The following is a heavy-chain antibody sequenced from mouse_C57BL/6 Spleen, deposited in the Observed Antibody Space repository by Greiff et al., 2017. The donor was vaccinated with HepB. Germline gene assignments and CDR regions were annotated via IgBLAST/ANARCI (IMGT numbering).Heavy chain of an antibody. D-gene: IGHD3-2*02. Sequence: VQLQQSGAELVKPGASVKLSCTASGFNIKDYYMHWVKQRTEQGLEWIGRIDPEDGETKYAPKFQGQATIPTDTSANTAYLQLSSLTSEDTAVYYCARTLTAQATGAMGYWGQGTSVTVSS. CDR2: IDPEDGET. J-gene: IGHJ4*01. CDR1: GFNIKDYY. CDR3: ARTLTAQATGAMGY. V-gene: IGHV14-2*01.